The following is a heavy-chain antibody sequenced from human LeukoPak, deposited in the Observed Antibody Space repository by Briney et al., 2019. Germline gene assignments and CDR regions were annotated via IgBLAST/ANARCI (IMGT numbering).Heavy chain of an antibody. D-gene: IGHD3-22*01. CDR1: GGSISSSSYY. Sequence: PSETLSLTCTVSGGSISSSSYYWGWIRQPPGKGLEWIGSIYYSGSTYYTPSLKSRVTISVDTSKHQFSLKLSSVTAADTAVYYCASDYYDSSGLLTYFDYWGQGTLVTVSS. V-gene: IGHV4-39*01. CDR2: IYYSGST. J-gene: IGHJ4*02. CDR3: ASDYYDSSGLLTYFDY.